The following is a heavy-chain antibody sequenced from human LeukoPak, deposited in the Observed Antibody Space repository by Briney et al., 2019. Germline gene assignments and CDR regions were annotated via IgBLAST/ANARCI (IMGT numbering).Heavy chain of an antibody. J-gene: IGHJ6*04. CDR3: AELGITMIGGV. CDR1: GFDFRSYA. CDR2: ISSSGSTI. D-gene: IGHD3-10*02. Sequence: GGSLRLSCAASGFDFRSYAMTWVRQAPGRGLEWVSYISSSGSTIYYADSVKGRFTISRDNAKNSLYLQMNSLRAEDTAVYYCAELGITMIGGVWGKGTTVTISS. V-gene: IGHV3-48*03.